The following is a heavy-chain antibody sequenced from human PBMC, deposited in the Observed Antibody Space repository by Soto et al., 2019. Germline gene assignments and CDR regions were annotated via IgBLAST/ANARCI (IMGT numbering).Heavy chain of an antibody. CDR2: ISYDGSNK. V-gene: IGHV3-30-3*01. CDR1: GFTFSSYA. Sequence: GGSLRLSCAASGFTFSSYAMHWVRQAPGKGLEWVAVISYDGSNKYYADSVKGRFTISRDNSKNTLYLQMNSLRAEDTAVYYCARDGSYGDYFDYWGQGTLVTVSS. J-gene: IGHJ4*02. D-gene: IGHD1-26*01. CDR3: ARDGSYGDYFDY.